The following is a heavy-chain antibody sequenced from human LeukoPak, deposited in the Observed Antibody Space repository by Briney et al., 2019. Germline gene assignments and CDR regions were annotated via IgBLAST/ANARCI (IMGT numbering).Heavy chain of an antibody. J-gene: IGHJ4*02. D-gene: IGHD7-27*01. CDR2: IIPRGAGT. CDR3: AQDLAWGAFDF. CDR1: GFTLTNYC. V-gene: IGHV3-23*01. Sequence: GGSLTLSCAVSGFTLTNYCMNWVRQAPRNGLEWLSGIIPRGAGTYYTNSVKGRPTISRHPSKHTPWLQMNCLRVERTAIYYCAQDLAWGAFDFWGQRTLVTVSS.